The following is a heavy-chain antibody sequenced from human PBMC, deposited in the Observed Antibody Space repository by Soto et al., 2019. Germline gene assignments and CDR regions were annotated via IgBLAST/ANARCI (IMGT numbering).Heavy chain of an antibody. CDR2: IIPILGIA. D-gene: IGHD3-10*01. CDR3: AREGSGSYYTEVFYYYYYMDV. Sequence: SVKVSCQTSGGTFISYTISLVRQAPGQGLEWMGRIIPILGIANYAQKFQGRVTITADKSTSTAYMELSSLRSEDTAVYYCAREGSGSYYTEVFYYYYYMDVWGKGTTVTVSS. CDR1: GGTFISYT. V-gene: IGHV1-69*02. J-gene: IGHJ6*03.